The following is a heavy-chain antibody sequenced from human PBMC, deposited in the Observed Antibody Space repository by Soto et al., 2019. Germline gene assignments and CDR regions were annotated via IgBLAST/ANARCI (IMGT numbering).Heavy chain of an antibody. V-gene: IGHV1-18*04. CDR3: AIDFYPLAYYFDP. J-gene: IGHJ4*02. Sequence: QVQLVQSEAAVKKPGASVKVSCEASGYTFINHGISWVRQAPGKGLEWMGWVSGSNGNTKYAQKFQGRVTMTTETSTSTAHMELRNLRSDDTAVYFCAIDFYPLAYYFDPWGQGTLVTVSS. CDR1: GYTFINHG. CDR2: VSGSNGNT.